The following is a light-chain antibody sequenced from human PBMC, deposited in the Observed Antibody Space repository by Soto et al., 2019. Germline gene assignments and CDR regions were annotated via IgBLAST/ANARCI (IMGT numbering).Light chain of an antibody. J-gene: IGKJ5*01. CDR1: QDINNY. Sequence: DIKITQSPSSLSASVGGRVTITCPASQDINNYLNWYQQKPGQAPKLLIYDASGLEVGVPSRFSGSGSGTHFTLTISGLQPEDIATYYCQQFGDLTFIFGQGTRLEI. CDR3: QQFGDLTFI. V-gene: IGKV1-33*01. CDR2: DAS.